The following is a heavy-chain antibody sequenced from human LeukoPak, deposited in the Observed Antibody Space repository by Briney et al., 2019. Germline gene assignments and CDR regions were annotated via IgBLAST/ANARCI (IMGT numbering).Heavy chain of an antibody. J-gene: IGHJ6*03. D-gene: IGHD2-15*01. CDR3: TTEPTGYCSGGSCYDYYYYMDV. V-gene: IGHV3-15*01. Sequence: NPGGSLRLSCAASGFTFSNAWMSWVRQAPGKGLEWVGRIKSKTDGGTTDYAAPVKGRFTISRDDSKNTLYLQMNRLKTEDTAVYYCTTEPTGYCSGGSCYDYYYYMDVWGKGTTVTVSS. CDR1: GFTFSNAW. CDR2: IKSKTDGGTT.